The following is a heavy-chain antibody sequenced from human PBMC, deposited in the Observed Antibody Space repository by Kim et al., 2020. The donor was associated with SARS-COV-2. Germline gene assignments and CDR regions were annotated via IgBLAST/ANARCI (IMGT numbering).Heavy chain of an antibody. V-gene: IGHV4-39*01. D-gene: IGHD2-21*02. J-gene: IGHJ4*02. Sequence: YYTPSLKSRVTISVDTSKNQFSLKLSSVTAADTAVYYCAIVVVVTATLDYWGQGTLVTVSS. CDR3: AIVVVVTATLDY.